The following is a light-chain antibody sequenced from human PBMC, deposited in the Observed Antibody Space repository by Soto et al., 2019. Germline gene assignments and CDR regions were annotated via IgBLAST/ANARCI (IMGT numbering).Light chain of an antibody. CDR1: HSVSSL. J-gene: IGKJ4*01. CDR3: QQYNNWPLT. V-gene: IGKV3-15*01. CDR2: GAS. Sequence: EVVMTQSPSTLSVSPGERATLSCRASHSVSSLLAWYQQKPAQAPRILIYGASTRATGIPDRFSASGSGTEFSLTISSLQSGDFAVSDCQQYNNWPLTFGGGTKVESK.